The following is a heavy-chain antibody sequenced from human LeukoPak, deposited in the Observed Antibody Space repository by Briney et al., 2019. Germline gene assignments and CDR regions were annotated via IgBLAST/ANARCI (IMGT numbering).Heavy chain of an antibody. D-gene: IGHD5-24*01. J-gene: IGHJ4*02. CDR1: GFIFSDYY. CDR3: AKSGYNRFDY. V-gene: IGHV3-11*01. Sequence: GGSLRLSCGASGFIFSDYYMSWIRQAPGKGLEWVSYIGSSGSPIYYADSVKGRFTISRDNSKNTLYLQMNSLRAEDTAVYFCAKSGYNRFDYWGQGTLVTVSS. CDR2: IGSSGSPI.